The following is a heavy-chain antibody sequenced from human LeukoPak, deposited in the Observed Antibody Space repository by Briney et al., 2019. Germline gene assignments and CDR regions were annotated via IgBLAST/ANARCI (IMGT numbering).Heavy chain of an antibody. J-gene: IGHJ4*02. CDR2: IRNDGSSK. Sequence: PGGSLRLSCAASGFTFNSLPMHWVRQAPGKGLEWVAVIRNDGSSKYYADSVKGRFTISRDSSQNTLYLQLNSLRAEDTAMYYCVTTRGDSRWFHLVYWGQGTLVTVSS. D-gene: IGHD6-13*01. V-gene: IGHV3-33*08. CDR3: VTTRGDSRWFHLVY. CDR1: GFTFNSLP.